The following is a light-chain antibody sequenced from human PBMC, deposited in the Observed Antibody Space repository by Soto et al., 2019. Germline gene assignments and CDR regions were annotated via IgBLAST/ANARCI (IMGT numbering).Light chain of an antibody. CDR2: EVS. V-gene: IGLV2-23*02. J-gene: IGLJ3*02. CDR3: CSHPGIGTCEWV. Sequence: QSALTQPASVSGSPGQSITISCTGTSSDVGTYILVSWFQQYPGKAPNLIIYEVSKRPSGVSNRFSGSKSGNTASLTISGLQAEDEADDYCCSHPGIGTCEWVFGGGTKLTVL. CDR1: SSDVGTYIL.